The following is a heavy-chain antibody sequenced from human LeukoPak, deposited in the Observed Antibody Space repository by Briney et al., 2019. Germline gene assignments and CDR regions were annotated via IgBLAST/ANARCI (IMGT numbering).Heavy chain of an antibody. CDR3: GFGELFVDY. Sequence: GGTLRLSCAASGFTFSSYGMSWVRQAPGKGLEWVSAISGSGGSTYYADSVKGRFTISRDNSKNTLYLRMNSLRAEDTAVYYCGFGELFVDYWGQGTLVTVSS. CDR2: ISGSGGST. J-gene: IGHJ4*02. V-gene: IGHV3-23*01. CDR1: GFTFSSYG. D-gene: IGHD3-10*01.